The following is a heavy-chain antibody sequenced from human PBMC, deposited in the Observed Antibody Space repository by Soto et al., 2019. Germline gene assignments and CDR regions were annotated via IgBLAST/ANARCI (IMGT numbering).Heavy chain of an antibody. Sequence: SETLSLTCTVSGGSISSSSYYWGWIRQPPGKGLEWIGSIYYSGSTYYNPSLKSRVTISVDTSKNQFSLKLSSVTAADTAVYYCARHTYSGYKKYNYYYYYYMDVWGKGTTVTVSS. J-gene: IGHJ6*03. D-gene: IGHD5-12*01. CDR2: IYYSGST. V-gene: IGHV4-39*01. CDR3: ARHTYSGYKKYNYYYYYYMDV. CDR1: GGSISSSSYY.